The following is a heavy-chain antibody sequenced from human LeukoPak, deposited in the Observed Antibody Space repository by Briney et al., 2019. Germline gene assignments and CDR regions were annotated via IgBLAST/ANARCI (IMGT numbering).Heavy chain of an antibody. V-gene: IGHV1-24*01. CDR1: GYTFTGYY. Sequence: ASVKVSCKASGYTFTGYYMHWVRQAPGKGLEWMGGFDPEDGETIYAQKFQGRVTMTEDTSTDTAYMELSSLRSEDTAVYYCASGGSGYYERYWGQGTLVTVSS. D-gene: IGHD3-22*01. CDR2: FDPEDGET. J-gene: IGHJ4*02. CDR3: ASGGSGYYERY.